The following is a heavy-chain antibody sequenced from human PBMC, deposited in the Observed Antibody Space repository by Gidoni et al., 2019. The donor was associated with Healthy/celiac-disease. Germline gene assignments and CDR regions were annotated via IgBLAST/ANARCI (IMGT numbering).Heavy chain of an antibody. J-gene: IGHJ4*02. CDR1: GGSFSGYY. Sequence: QVQLQQWGAGLLKPSETLSLTCAVYGGSFSGYYWSWIRQPPGKGLEWIGEINHSGSTNYNPSLKSRVTISVDTSKNQFSLKLSSVTAADTAVYYCARKAQWLGFWSNDYWGQGTLVTVSS. V-gene: IGHV4-34*01. CDR2: INHSGST. D-gene: IGHD6-19*01. CDR3: ARKAQWLGFWSNDY.